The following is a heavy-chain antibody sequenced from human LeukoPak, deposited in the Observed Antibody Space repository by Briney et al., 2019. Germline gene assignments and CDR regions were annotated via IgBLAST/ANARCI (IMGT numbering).Heavy chain of an antibody. CDR2: IIPIFGTA. D-gene: IGHD2-2*01. CDR1: GGTFSSYA. CDR3: ARAYCSSTSCYLGNWFDP. J-gene: IGHJ5*02. V-gene: IGHV1-69*05. Sequence: SVKVSCKASGGTFSSYAISWVRQAPGQGLEWMGGIIPIFGTANYAQKFQGRVTITTDESTSTAYMDLSSLRSEDTAVYYCARAYCSSTSCYLGNWFDPWGQGTLVTVSS.